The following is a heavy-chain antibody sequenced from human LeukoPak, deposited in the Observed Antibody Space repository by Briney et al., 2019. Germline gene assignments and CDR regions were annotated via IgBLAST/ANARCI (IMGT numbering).Heavy chain of an antibody. CDR3: ARHASVSGNWPRPLDS. V-gene: IGHV4-39*01. D-gene: IGHD6-19*01. J-gene: IGHJ4*02. CDR2: IYYRGST. Sequence: SETLSLTCTVSGGSISSSSYYWGWIRQPPGKGLEWIGNIYYRGSTYYNPSLKSRVTIPVDTSKNQFSLKLTSVTAADTAVYYCARHASVSGNWPRPLDSWGQGSLVTVSS. CDR1: GGSISSSSYY.